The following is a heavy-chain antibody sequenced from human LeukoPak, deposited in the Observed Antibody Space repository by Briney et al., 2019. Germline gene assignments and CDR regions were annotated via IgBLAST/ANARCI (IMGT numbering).Heavy chain of an antibody. J-gene: IGHJ4*02. V-gene: IGHV1-8*01. CDR2: MNPNSGNT. Sequence: ASVTVSCTASGYTFTSYDINWVRQATGQGLELMGWMNPNSGNTGYAQKFQGRVTMTRNTSISTAYMELSSLRSEDTAVYYCARWVHGSGSRFDYWGQGTLVTVSS. D-gene: IGHD3-10*01. CDR1: GYTFTSYD. CDR3: ARWVHGSGSRFDY.